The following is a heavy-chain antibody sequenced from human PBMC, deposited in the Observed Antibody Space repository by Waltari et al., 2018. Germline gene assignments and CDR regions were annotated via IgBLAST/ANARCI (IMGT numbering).Heavy chain of an antibody. CDR3: ARDWGRGYGYLDYYYYGMDV. CDR2: ISAYNGNT. Sequence: QVQLVQSGAEVKKPGASVKVSCKASGYTFTSYGISWVRQAPGQGLEWMGWISAYNGNTNYAQKLQGRVTMTTDTATSTAYMELRCLRSDDTAVYYCARDWGRGYGYLDYYYYGMDVWGQGTTVTVSS. CDR1: GYTFTSYG. J-gene: IGHJ6*02. V-gene: IGHV1-18*01. D-gene: IGHD5-18*01.